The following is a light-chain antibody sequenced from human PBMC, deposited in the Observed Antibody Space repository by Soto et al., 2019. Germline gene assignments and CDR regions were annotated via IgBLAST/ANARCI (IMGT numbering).Light chain of an antibody. Sequence: ESVLTQSPATLSLSPGERATLSCRASPSVSNSLAWYQHKPDQAPRLLIYDAFNRATGVPTRFSGSGSGTDFTLTISSLEPEDFAVYYCQQRNRWPPVTFGGGTRVEIK. J-gene: IGKJ4*01. CDR1: PSVSNS. V-gene: IGKV3-11*01. CDR2: DAF. CDR3: QQRNRWPPVT.